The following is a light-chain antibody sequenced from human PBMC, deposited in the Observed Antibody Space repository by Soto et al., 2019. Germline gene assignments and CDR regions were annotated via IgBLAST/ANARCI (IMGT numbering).Light chain of an antibody. J-gene: IGKJ4*01. CDR1: QGITSA. CDR3: QKCKVAPFT. Sequence: IQMTQSPSSLSASVGDRVTITCRASQGITSALAWYQQKPGKVPKLLIYAASTLQSGVPSRFSGSGFGTDFTLTISSLQPEDVATYYCQKCKVAPFTFGGGTKVDIK. CDR2: AAS. V-gene: IGKV1-27*01.